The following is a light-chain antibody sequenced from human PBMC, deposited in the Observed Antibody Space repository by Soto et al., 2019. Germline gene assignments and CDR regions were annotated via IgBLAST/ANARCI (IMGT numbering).Light chain of an antibody. J-gene: IGKJ5*01. CDR3: QQRSNSQIT. CDR1: QSVSRY. Sequence: IVMTQSPDTLSVSPGERSTLSCRASQSVSRYLAWYQKKPSQAPRLLIYDASNRATGIPARLSGSGYGTDLTITISSLQPEDFEVYYCQQRSNSQITFGHGTRLEIK. V-gene: IGKV3-11*01. CDR2: DAS.